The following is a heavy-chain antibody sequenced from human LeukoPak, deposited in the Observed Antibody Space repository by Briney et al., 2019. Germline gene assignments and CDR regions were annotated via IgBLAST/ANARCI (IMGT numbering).Heavy chain of an antibody. Sequence: GGSLRLSCAASGFTFSSYWMSWVRQAPGKGLEWVANIKQDGSEKYYVDSVKGRFTISRDNAKNSLYLQMNSLRAEDTAVYYCARGPGRRDGYKGALDYWGQGTLVTVSS. CDR3: ARGPGRRDGYKGALDY. CDR2: IKQDGSEK. V-gene: IGHV3-7*01. D-gene: IGHD5-24*01. CDR1: GFTFSSYW. J-gene: IGHJ4*02.